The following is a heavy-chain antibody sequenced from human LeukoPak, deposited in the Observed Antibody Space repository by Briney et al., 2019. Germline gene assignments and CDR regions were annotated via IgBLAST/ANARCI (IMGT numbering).Heavy chain of an antibody. J-gene: IGHJ4*02. CDR3: AKDLALACRGATCHSSY. V-gene: IGHV3-23*01. Sequence: GGSLRLSCTASGLTFAKSAMSWVRQAPGKGLQWVSAISGGGDDTYYADSVMGRFTISRDNSNNTLYLQMNSLTAEDTAIYYCAKDLALACRGATCHSSYWGQGTLVTVSS. CDR2: ISGGGDDT. CDR1: GLTFAKSA. D-gene: IGHD2-15*01.